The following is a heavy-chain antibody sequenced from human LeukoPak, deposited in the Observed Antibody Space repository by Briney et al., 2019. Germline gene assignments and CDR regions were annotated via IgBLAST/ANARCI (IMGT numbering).Heavy chain of an antibody. J-gene: IGHJ4*02. CDR1: GYTFTSFY. CDR2: INPSGGST. CDR3: ARARIPDYGGNSGPDY. V-gene: IGHV1-46*01. D-gene: IGHD4-23*01. Sequence: ASVKVSCKASGYTFTSFYMQWVRQAPGQGLEWMGIINPSGGSTNYAQKFQGRVSMTRDTSASTVYMELSSLRSDDTAVYYCARARIPDYGGNSGPDYWGQGTLVTVSS.